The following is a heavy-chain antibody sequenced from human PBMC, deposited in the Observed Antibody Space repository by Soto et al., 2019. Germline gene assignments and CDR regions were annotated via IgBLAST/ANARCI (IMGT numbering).Heavy chain of an antibody. CDR2: IIPIFGTA. V-gene: IGHV1-69*13. CDR3: ARLDCSGGSCYSYFDY. CDR1: GGTFSSYA. J-gene: IGHJ4*02. Sequence: ASVKVSCKASGGTFSSYAISWVRQAPGQGLEWMGGIIPIFGTANYAQKFQGRVTITADESTSTAYMELSSLRSEDTAVYYCARLDCSGGSCYSYFDYWGQGTLVTVSS. D-gene: IGHD2-15*01.